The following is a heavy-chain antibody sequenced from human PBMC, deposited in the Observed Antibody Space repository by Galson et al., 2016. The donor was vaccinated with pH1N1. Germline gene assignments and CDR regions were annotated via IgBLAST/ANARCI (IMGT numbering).Heavy chain of an antibody. V-gene: IGHV4-34*01. J-gene: IGHJ5*02. CDR2: IHRSGST. Sequence: ETLSLTCAVYGGSFSTFHWSWIRQSPRKGLEWIGEIHRSGSTNYNPSLKSRVTISIDTSKNQFSLKLTSVTAADTALYYCARGHMMTFWGLIGTPFDPWGQGSQVTVSS. CDR1: GGSFSTFH. CDR3: ARGHMMTFWGLIGTPFDP. D-gene: IGHD3-16*02.